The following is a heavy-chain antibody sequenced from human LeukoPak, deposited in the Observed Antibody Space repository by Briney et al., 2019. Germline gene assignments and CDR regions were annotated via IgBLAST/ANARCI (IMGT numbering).Heavy chain of an antibody. CDR3: ARVSRYGSGSYYKD. D-gene: IGHD3-10*01. CDR1: GFTFSSYG. Sequence: GGSLRLSCAASGFTFSSYGMHWVRQAPGKGLEWVAVISYDGSNKYYADSVKGRFTISRDNSKNTLYLQMNSLRSEDTAVYYCARVSRYGSGSYYKDWGQGTLVTVSS. CDR2: ISYDGSNK. J-gene: IGHJ4*02. V-gene: IGHV3-30*03.